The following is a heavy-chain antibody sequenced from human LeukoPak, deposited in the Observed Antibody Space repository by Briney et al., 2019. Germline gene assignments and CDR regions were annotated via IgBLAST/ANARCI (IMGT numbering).Heavy chain of an antibody. V-gene: IGHV4-34*01. CDR3: ARGFGRLWFGELFFDY. Sequence: SETLSLTCAVYGGSFSGYYWNWIRQPPGKGLEWIGEINHSGNTNYNPSLKSRVTISVDTSKNQFSLKMSSVTAADTAVYYCARGFGRLWFGELFFDYWGQGTLVTVSS. CDR2: INHSGNT. J-gene: IGHJ4*02. D-gene: IGHD3-10*01. CDR1: GGSFSGYY.